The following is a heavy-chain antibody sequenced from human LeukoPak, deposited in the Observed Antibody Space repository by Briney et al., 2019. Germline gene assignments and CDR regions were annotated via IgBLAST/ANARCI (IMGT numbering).Heavy chain of an antibody. V-gene: IGHV1-2*06. CDR2: INPNSGGT. Sequence: ASVKVSCKASGGTFSSYAISWVRQAPGQGLEWMGRINPNSGGTNYAQKFQGRVTMTRDTSISTAYMELSRLRSDDTAVYYCARTRLLWFGELLPFDYWGQGTLVTVSS. CDR1: GGTFSSYA. J-gene: IGHJ4*02. D-gene: IGHD3-10*01. CDR3: ARTRLLWFGELLPFDY.